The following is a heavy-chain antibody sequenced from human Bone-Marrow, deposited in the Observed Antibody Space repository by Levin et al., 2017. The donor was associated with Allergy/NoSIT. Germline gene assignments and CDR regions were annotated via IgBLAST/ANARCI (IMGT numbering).Heavy chain of an antibody. CDR1: GYSLSRGYY. CDR2: IYQSGTT. D-gene: IGHD3-3*01. V-gene: IGHV4-38-2*01. CDR3: ARDMFWSPYLYNWFDP. Sequence: SETLSLTCAVSGYSLSRGYYWGWVRQPPGKGLEWIGSIYQSGTTYFNPSLQSRVTISMDTSKNQFSLRVTSVTAADTAVYYCARDMFWSPYLYNWFDPWGQGTLVTVSS. J-gene: IGHJ5*02.